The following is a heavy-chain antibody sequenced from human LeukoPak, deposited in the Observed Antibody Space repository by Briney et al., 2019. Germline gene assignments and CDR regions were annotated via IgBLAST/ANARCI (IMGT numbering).Heavy chain of an antibody. CDR3: ATSYPNLYYHYYGMDV. CDR2: IYYSGST. J-gene: IGHJ6*02. V-gene: IGHV4-39*01. CDR1: GGSISSSSYY. D-gene: IGHD3-16*01. Sequence: PSETLSLTCTVSGGSISSSSYYWGWIRQPPGKGLEWIGSIYYSGSTYYNPSLKSRVTISVDTSKNQFSLKLSSVTAADTAVYYCATSYPNLYYHYYGMDVWGQGTTVTVSS.